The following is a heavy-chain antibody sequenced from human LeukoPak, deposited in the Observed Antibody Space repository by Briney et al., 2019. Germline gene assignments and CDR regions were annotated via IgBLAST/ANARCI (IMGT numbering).Heavy chain of an antibody. V-gene: IGHV4-34*01. J-gene: IGHJ6*03. CDR1: GGSFSGYY. CDR2: INHSGST. D-gene: IGHD4-17*01. CDR3: ARLGTTVYYYYMDV. Sequence: PSETLSLTCAVYGGSFSGYYWSWIRQPPGKGLEWIGEINHSGSTNYNPSPKSRVTISVDTSKNQFSLKLSSVTAADTAVYYCARLGTTVYYYYMDVWGKGTTVTVSS.